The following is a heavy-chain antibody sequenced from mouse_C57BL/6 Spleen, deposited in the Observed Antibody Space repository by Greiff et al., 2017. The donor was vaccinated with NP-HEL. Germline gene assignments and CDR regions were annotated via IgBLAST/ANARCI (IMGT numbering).Heavy chain of an antibody. Sequence: VQLQQSGAELVKPGASVKLSCKASGYTFTSYWMHWVKQRPGRGLEWIGRIDPNSGGTKYNEKFKSKATLTVDKPSSTAYMQLSSLPSEDSAVYYCARDYGSRRNYFDYWGQGTTLTVSS. CDR3: ARDYGSRRNYFDY. CDR1: GYTFTSYW. D-gene: IGHD1-1*01. J-gene: IGHJ2*01. CDR2: IDPNSGGT. V-gene: IGHV1-72*01.